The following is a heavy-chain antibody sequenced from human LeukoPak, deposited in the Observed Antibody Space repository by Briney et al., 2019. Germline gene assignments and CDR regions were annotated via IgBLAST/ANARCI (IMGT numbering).Heavy chain of an antibody. CDR2: IYPGDSDT. V-gene: IGHV5-51*01. D-gene: IGHD6-6*01. J-gene: IGHJ6*02. Sequence: GESLKISCKGSGYSFTSYWIGWVRQMPGKGLEGMGIIYPGDSDTRYSPSFQGQVTISADKSISTAYLQWSSLKASDTAMYYCAAGSSWVAARPYYYYGMDVWGQGTTATVSS. CDR3: AAGSSWVAARPYYYYGMDV. CDR1: GYSFTSYW.